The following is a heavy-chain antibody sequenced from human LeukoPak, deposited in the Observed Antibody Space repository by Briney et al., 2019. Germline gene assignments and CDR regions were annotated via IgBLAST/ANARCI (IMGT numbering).Heavy chain of an antibody. J-gene: IGHJ4*02. V-gene: IGHV3-30*03. CDR3: ASGQQWAY. CDR2: ITYDGGNR. CDR1: GFIFSSYG. Sequence: PGGSLRLSCAASGFIFSSYGMHWVRQAPGKGLEWVAVITYDGGNRYCADSVKGRFTISRDNSQNTLYLQMNSLRAEDTAVYYCASGQQWAYWGQGTLVTVSS. D-gene: IGHD6-19*01.